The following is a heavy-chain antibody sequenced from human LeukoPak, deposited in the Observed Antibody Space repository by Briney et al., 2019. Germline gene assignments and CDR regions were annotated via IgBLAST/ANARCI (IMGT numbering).Heavy chain of an antibody. CDR2: ISGSGGST. CDR3: AKGGQARDYYYYMDV. J-gene: IGHJ6*03. V-gene: IGHV3-23*01. Sequence: PGGSLRLSCAASGFTFSSYAMSWVRQAPGKGLEWVSAISGSGGSTYYADSVKGRFTISRDNSKNTLYLQMNSLRAEDTAVYYCAKGGQARDYYYYMDVWGKGTMVTVSS. CDR1: GFTFSSYA.